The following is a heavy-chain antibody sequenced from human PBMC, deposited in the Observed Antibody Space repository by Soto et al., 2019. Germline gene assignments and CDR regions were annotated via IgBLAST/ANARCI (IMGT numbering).Heavy chain of an antibody. D-gene: IGHD1-1*01. Sequence: PGGSLRLACAASGFTFSSYSMNWVRQAPGKGLEWVSYISSSSTIYYADSVKGRFTISRDNAKNSLYLQMNSLRAEDTAVYYCATNYHDAFDIWGQGTMVTVS. CDR1: GFTFSSYS. J-gene: IGHJ3*02. CDR3: ATNYHDAFDI. V-gene: IGHV3-48*01. CDR2: ISSSSTI.